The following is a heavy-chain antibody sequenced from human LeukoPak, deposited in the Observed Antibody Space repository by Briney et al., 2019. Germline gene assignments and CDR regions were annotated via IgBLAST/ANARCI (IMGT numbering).Heavy chain of an antibody. CDR1: GYSFTTYW. CDR2: IYPGDSDT. J-gene: IGHJ6*03. CDR3: ARRSAVAPYYYMDV. Sequence: GESLKISCQGPGYSFTTYWIGWVRQMPGKGLEWMGIIYPGDSDTRYSPSLQGQVTISADKSINTAYLQWSSLKASDTAMYYCARRSAVAPYYYMDVWGKGTTVTVSS. V-gene: IGHV5-51*01.